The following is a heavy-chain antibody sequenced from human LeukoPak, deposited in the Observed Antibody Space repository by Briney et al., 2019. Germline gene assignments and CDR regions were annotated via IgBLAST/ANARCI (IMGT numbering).Heavy chain of an antibody. CDR3: ARQVLYYDILTGTFDY. CDR1: GFTFSSYA. CDR2: ISGSGGST. D-gene: IGHD3-9*01. J-gene: IGHJ4*02. V-gene: IGHV3-23*01. Sequence: GGSLRLSCAASGFTFSSYAMSWVRQAPGKGLEWVSAISGSGGSTYYADSVKGRFTISRDNSKNTLYLQMNSLRAEDTAVYYCARQVLYYDILTGTFDYWGQGTLVTVSS.